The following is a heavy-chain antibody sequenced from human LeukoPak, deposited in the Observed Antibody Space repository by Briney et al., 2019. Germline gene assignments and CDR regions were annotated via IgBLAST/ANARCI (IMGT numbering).Heavy chain of an antibody. CDR3: AKDLLSVTVPGVLLDYYYGMDV. D-gene: IGHD6-19*01. CDR1: GFTFSNYG. CDR2: TSHDGSKN. Sequence: PGGSLRLSCAASGFTFSNYGLHWVRQAPGKGLEWVAITSHDGSKNFYVDSVKGRFTISRDNSNNTLYLQMSSLRPEDTAVYYCAKDLLSVTVPGVLLDYYYGMDVWGQGTTVTVSS. V-gene: IGHV3-30*18. J-gene: IGHJ6*02.